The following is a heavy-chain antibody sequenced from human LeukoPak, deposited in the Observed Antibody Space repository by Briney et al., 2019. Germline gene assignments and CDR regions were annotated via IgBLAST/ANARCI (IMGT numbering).Heavy chain of an antibody. V-gene: IGHV1-69*05. CDR1: GGTFSSYA. Sequence: SVKVSCKASGGTFSSYAISWVRQAPGQGLEWMGRIIPIFGTANYAQKFQGRVTITTDESASTAYMELSSLRSEDTAVYYCARERGYSYGYPDYWGQGTLVTVSS. CDR3: ARERGYSYGYPDY. D-gene: IGHD5-18*01. J-gene: IGHJ4*02. CDR2: IIPIFGTA.